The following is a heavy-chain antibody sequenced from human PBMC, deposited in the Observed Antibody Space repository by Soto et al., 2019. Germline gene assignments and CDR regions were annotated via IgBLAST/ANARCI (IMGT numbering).Heavy chain of an antibody. D-gene: IGHD3-22*01. V-gene: IGHV3-48*01. CDR2: ISSSSGTI. CDR1: GFTFSGYN. Sequence: EVQLVESGGGLVQPGGSLRLSCAASGFTFSGYNMNWVRQAPGKGLEWVSYISSSSGTIYYADSVKGRFTISRDNAKKSLYLQMTSLRAEDTAVYYCAKPRGYYDSSGYPTPDYWGQGTLVTVSS. CDR3: AKPRGYYDSSGYPTPDY. J-gene: IGHJ4*02.